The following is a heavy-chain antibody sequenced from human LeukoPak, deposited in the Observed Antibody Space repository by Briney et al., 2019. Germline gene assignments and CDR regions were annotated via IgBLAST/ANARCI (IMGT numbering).Heavy chain of an antibody. CDR2: ISGSGGTT. Sequence: GGSLRLSCAASRFTFSSYFMSWVRQAPGKGLEWVSAISGSGGTTYYADSVKGRFTISRDNSKNTLYLQMNSLGAEDTAVYYCAYNSSSWYGAFDYWGQGTLVTVSS. J-gene: IGHJ4*02. CDR1: RFTFSSYF. D-gene: IGHD6-13*01. CDR3: AYNSSSWYGAFDY. V-gene: IGHV3-23*01.